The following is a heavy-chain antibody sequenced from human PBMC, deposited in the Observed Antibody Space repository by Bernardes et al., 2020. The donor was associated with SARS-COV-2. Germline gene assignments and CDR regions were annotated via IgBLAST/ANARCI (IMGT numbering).Heavy chain of an antibody. CDR1: GGSISSYY. CDR2: IYYSGST. J-gene: IGHJ4*02. Sequence: ETLSLTCTVSGGSISSYYWSWIRQPPGKGLEWIGYIYYSGSTNYNPSLKSRVTISVDTSKNQFSLKLSSVTAVDTAVYYCARARLPHFDYWGQGTLVTVSS. D-gene: IGHD2-21*02. V-gene: IGHV4-59*01. CDR3: ARARLPHFDY.